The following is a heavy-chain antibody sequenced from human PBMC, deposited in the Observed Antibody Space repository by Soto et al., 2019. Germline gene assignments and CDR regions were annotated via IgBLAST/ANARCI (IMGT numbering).Heavy chain of an antibody. CDR2: ISYDGNDK. J-gene: IGHJ6*03. CDR3: ASRKTVPTGHYYYYVDV. Sequence: QVQLVESGGGVVRPGRSLRLSCVASEFSFSAYGMHWVRLAPGKGLQWVAVISYDGNDKYYADSAKGRFTISRDESKNTLYLQMNSLRREDTAIYYCASRKTVPTGHYYYYVDVWGKGTTVTVSS. CDR1: EFSFSAYG. D-gene: IGHD4-17*01. V-gene: IGHV3-30*03.